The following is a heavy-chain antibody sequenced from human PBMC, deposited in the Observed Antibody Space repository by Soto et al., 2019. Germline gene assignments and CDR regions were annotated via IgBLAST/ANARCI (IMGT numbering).Heavy chain of an antibody. Sequence: SETLSLTCAVYGGSFIVYYWSWIRQPPGKGLEWIGEINHSGSTNYNPSLKSRVTISVDTSKNQFSLKLSSVTDADTAVYYCARVLLWFGELLPYDAFDIWGQGTMVTVSS. CDR3: ARVLLWFGELLPYDAFDI. J-gene: IGHJ3*02. CDR1: GGSFIVYY. V-gene: IGHV4-34*01. D-gene: IGHD3-10*01. CDR2: INHSGST.